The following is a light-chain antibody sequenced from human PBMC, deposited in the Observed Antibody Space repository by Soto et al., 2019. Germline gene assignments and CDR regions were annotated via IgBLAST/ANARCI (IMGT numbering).Light chain of an antibody. Sequence: ENVLTQSPATLSLSPGERATLSCCASQSVTGNYLAWYQQKPGQAPRLLIYGASSRPTGIPDRFSGSGSGTDFTLTISRLEPEDFAVYYCQQYGISPSWTFGQGTKVDIK. J-gene: IGKJ1*01. CDR2: GAS. CDR1: QSVTGNY. V-gene: IGKV3-20*01. CDR3: QQYGISPSWT.